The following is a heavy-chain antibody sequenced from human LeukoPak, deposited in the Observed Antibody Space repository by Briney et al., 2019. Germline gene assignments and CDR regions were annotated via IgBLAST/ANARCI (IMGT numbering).Heavy chain of an antibody. J-gene: IGHJ4*02. CDR1: GYTFTGYY. CDR2: INPIFGAA. CDR3: ARDPLYSSNWYVVPDY. V-gene: IGHV1-2*02. D-gene: IGHD6-13*01. Sequence: ASVKVSCKASGYTFTGYYMHWVRQAPGQGLEWMGWINPIFGAANYAQKFQGRVTITRDTSASTIYMELRSLRSDDTAVYYCARDPLYSSNWYVVPDYWGQGTLVTVSS.